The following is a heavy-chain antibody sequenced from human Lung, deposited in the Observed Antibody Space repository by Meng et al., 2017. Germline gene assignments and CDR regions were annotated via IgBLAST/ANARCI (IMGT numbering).Heavy chain of an antibody. D-gene: IGHD6-19*01. V-gene: IGHV4-4*02. J-gene: IGHJ4*02. CDR3: ARRGLWLDPQNFDY. Sequence: VPTLELRTGLVKLSGTLSPTCAVSGGSISRSNWWSWARQPPGKGLEWIGEIYHSGSTIYHPSLKSRVTISVDKSKNQFSLKLSSVTAADTAVYYCARRGLWLDPQNFDYWGQGTLVTVSS. CDR1: GGSISRSNW. CDR2: IYHSGST.